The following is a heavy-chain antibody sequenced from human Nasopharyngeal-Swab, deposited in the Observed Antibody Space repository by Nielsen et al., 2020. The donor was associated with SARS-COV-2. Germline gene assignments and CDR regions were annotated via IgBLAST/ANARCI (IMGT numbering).Heavy chain of an antibody. V-gene: IGHV4-59*11. CDR1: GVSITSQY. J-gene: IGHJ5*02. CDR3: AKEGATGWFDP. CDR2: ISHNSGT. Sequence: SETLSLTCTVSGVSITSQYWSWIRPPPGNGLEWIGYISHNSGTSYNPSLKSRVTMFMDTSKNQFSLRLRSVTAADTAVYYCAKEGATGWFDPWGQGTLVTVSS.